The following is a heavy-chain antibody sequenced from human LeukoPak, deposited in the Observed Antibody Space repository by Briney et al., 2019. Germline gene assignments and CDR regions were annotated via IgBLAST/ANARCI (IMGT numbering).Heavy chain of an antibody. J-gene: IGHJ6*02. CDR1: GFTFGSYW. Sequence: GGSLRLSCAASGFTFGSYWMHWVRQAPGKGLVWVSRINSDGSSTSYADSVKGRFTISRDNAKNTLYLQMNSLRAEDTAVYYCARNLGGYSYGYLYYYYGMDVWGQGTTVTVSS. CDR2: INSDGSST. D-gene: IGHD5-18*01. CDR3: ARNLGGYSYGYLYYYYGMDV. V-gene: IGHV3-74*01.